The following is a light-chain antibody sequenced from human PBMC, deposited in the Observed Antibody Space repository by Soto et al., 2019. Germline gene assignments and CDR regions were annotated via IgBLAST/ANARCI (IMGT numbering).Light chain of an antibody. V-gene: IGLV2-14*01. CDR2: EVS. J-gene: IGLJ2*01. CDR1: SSDVGGYNY. CDR3: TSYTGSSTLV. Sequence: QSALTQPASVSGSPGQSITISCTGTSSDVGGYNYVSWFQQHPGKVPRLIIFEVSNRPSGVSNRFSGSKSGNTASLTISGLQAEDEADYYCTSYTGSSTLVFGGGTKLTV.